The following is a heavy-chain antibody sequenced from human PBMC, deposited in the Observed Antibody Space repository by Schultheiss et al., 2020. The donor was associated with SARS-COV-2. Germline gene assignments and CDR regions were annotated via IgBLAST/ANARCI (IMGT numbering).Heavy chain of an antibody. CDR2: INPNSGGT. J-gene: IGHJ4*02. Sequence: ASVKVSCKTSGYTFTGYYIHWVRQAPGLGLEWMGRINPNSGGTDYAQKLQGRVTMTRDTSISTAYMELSSLTSDDTAVYYCARDSYSSSSNLDYWGQGTLVTVSS. CDR1: GYTFTGYY. V-gene: IGHV1-2*06. D-gene: IGHD6-6*01. CDR3: ARDSYSSSSNLDY.